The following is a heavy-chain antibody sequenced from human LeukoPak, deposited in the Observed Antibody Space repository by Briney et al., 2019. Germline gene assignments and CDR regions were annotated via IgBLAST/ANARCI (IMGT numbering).Heavy chain of an antibody. J-gene: IGHJ4*02. V-gene: IGHV4-4*02. Sequence: SEALSLTCGVSGGSISNTNWWSWVRQPPGQGLEWIGEISLTGLTHYNPSLESHVTVSLDKSKNQLSLNLTSVTAADTAVYYCSRENGAFSPFGYWGQGILVTVLS. CDR1: GGSISNTNW. D-gene: IGHD2-8*01. CDR3: SRENGAFSPFGY. CDR2: ISLTGLT.